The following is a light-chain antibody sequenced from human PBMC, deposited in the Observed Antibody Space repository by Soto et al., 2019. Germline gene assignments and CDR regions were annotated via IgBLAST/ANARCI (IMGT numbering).Light chain of an antibody. J-gene: IGLJ1*01. CDR2: EDT. CDR3: SSYTSRSTLV. CDR1: SRDVGIYNL. Sequence: QSVLTQPASVSGSPGQSITISCTGTSRDVGIYNLVSWYQLHPGKVPKLIIYEDTKRPSGISSRFSGSESGITAFLTISGLQAEDEADYYCSSYTSRSTLVFGTGTKVTV. V-gene: IGLV2-14*02.